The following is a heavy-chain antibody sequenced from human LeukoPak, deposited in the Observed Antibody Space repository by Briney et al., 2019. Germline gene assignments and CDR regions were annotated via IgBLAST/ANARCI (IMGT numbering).Heavy chain of an antibody. D-gene: IGHD3-22*01. CDR1: GGSISSYY. Sequence: SETLSLTCTVSGGSISSYYWSWIRQPPGKGLEWIGYIYYSGSTNYNPSLKSRVTISVDTSKNQFSLKLSSVTAADTAVYYCARELTYYYDSSGYYRGPIDYWGQGTLVTVSS. CDR2: IYYSGST. CDR3: ARELTYYYDSSGYYRGPIDY. J-gene: IGHJ4*02. V-gene: IGHV4-59*12.